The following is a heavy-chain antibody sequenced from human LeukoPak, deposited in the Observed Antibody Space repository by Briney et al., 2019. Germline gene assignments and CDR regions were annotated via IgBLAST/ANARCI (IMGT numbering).Heavy chain of an antibody. D-gene: IGHD5-18*01. J-gene: IGHJ3*02. V-gene: IGHV3-48*01. CDR3: ARSSGYNYDYDAFDI. CDR1: GFTFSSYS. Sequence: PGGSLRLSCAASGFTFSSYSMDWVRRAPGKGLEWISYISSSSSFIYYADSVKDRFTISRDNAKTSLYLQMNSLRAEDTAVYYCARSSGYNYDYDAFDIWGQGTMVTVSS. CDR2: ISSSSSFI.